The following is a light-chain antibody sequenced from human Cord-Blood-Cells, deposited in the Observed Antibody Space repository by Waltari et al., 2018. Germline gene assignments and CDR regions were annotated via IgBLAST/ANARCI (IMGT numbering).Light chain of an antibody. V-gene: IGLV2-23*01. CDR1: SSYVGSYNL. CDR2: EGS. CDR3: CSYAGSSTVV. J-gene: IGLJ2*01. Sequence: QSALTQPASVSGSPGQSITISCTGPSSYVGSYNLFSWYQQHPGKAPKLMISEGSKRPSGVSNRFSGSKSGNTASLTISGLQAEDEADYYCCSYAGSSTVVFGGGTKLTVL.